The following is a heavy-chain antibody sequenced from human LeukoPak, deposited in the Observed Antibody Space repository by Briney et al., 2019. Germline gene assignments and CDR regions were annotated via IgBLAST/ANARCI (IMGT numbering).Heavy chain of an antibody. CDR3: AKDLSSTISEYFQH. Sequence: GGSLRLSCAASGFTSSSYAMSWVRQAPGKGLEWVSAISGSGGSTYYADSVKGRFTISRDNSKNTLYLQMNSLRAEDTAVYYCAKDLSSTISEYFQHWGQGTLVTVSS. V-gene: IGHV3-23*01. CDR2: ISGSGGST. D-gene: IGHD2-2*01. CDR1: GFTSSSYA. J-gene: IGHJ1*01.